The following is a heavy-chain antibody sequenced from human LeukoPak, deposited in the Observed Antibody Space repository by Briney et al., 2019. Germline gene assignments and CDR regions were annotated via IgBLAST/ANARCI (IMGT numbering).Heavy chain of an antibody. CDR1: GFTFSSYE. D-gene: IGHD6-13*01. V-gene: IGHV3-48*03. Sequence: GGSLRLSCAASGFTFSSYEMNWVRQAPGKGLEWVSYISSSGSTIYYADSVKGRFTISGDNAKNSLYLQMNSLRAEDTAVYYCATPPAAGAYHYYGMDVWGQGTTVTVSS. J-gene: IGHJ6*02. CDR2: ISSSGSTI. CDR3: ATPPAAGAYHYYGMDV.